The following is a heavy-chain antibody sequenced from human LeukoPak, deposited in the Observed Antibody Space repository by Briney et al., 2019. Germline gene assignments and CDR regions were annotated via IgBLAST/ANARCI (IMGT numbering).Heavy chain of an antibody. CDR2: IIPILGIA. Sequence: SVKVSCKASGGTFSSYTISWVRQAPGQGLEWMGRIIPILGIANYAQKFQGRVTITADKSTSTAYLEPSSLRSVDTAVYYCARDHYCGGDWYWFDYWGQGTLVTVSS. CDR3: ARDHYCGGDWYWFDY. V-gene: IGHV1-69*04. J-gene: IGHJ4*02. CDR1: GGTFSSYT. D-gene: IGHD2-21*01.